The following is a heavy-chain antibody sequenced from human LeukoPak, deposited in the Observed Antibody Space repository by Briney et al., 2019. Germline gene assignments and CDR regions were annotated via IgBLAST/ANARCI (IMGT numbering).Heavy chain of an antibody. CDR3: ANLYGDYGKKSVVPFDY. CDR2: IDSSSGTI. V-gene: IGHV3-48*01. J-gene: IGHJ4*02. D-gene: IGHD4-17*01. CDR1: GFSFSPYS. Sequence: PGGSLRLSCVASGFSFSPYSMNWLRQAPGKGLEWVSYIDSSSGTIYYADSVRSRFTISGDNAKNSLYLQMNSRRAEDTAVYYCANLYGDYGKKSVVPFDYWGQGALVTVSS.